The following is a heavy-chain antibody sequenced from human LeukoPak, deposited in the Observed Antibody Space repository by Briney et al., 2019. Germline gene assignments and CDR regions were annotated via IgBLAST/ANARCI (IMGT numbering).Heavy chain of an antibody. CDR2: INHSGST. CDR3: ARGRVRRGWFDP. Sequence: SETLSLTCAVYGGSFSGYYWSWIRQPPGKGLEWIGEINHSGSTNYNPSLKSRVTISVDTSKNQFSLKLSSVTAADTAVYYCARGRVRRGWFDPWGQGTLVTVSS. J-gene: IGHJ5*02. V-gene: IGHV4-34*01. D-gene: IGHD2-8*01. CDR1: GGSFSGYY.